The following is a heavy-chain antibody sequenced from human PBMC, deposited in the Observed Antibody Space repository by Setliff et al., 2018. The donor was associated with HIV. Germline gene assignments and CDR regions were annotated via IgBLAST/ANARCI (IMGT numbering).Heavy chain of an antibody. CDR2: IIPTFGRT. Sequence: GASVKVSCKVSGGIFDSYAINWVRQAPGQGLEWMGGIIPTFGRTNYAQKFQGRVTITADESTSTAYMELSSLRSEDTAVYYCAREAEQGERSSSWYFDYWGQGTLVTVSS. CDR1: GGIFDSYA. J-gene: IGHJ4*02. CDR3: AREAEQGERSSSWYFDY. D-gene: IGHD6-6*01. V-gene: IGHV1-69*13.